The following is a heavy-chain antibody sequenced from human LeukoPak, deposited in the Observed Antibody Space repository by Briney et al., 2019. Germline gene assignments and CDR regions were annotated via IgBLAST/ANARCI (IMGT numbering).Heavy chain of an antibody. CDR2: IYHSGST. D-gene: IGHD6-19*01. CDR1: GGSISSSNW. CDR3: ARMEGYSSGWYRLGY. Sequence: SGTLSLTCAVSGGSISSSNWWSWVRQPPGKGLEWIGEIYHSGSTNYNPSLKSRVTISVDKSKNQFSLKLSSVTAADTAVYYCARMEGYSSGWYRLGYWGQGTLVTVSS. J-gene: IGHJ4*02. V-gene: IGHV4-4*02.